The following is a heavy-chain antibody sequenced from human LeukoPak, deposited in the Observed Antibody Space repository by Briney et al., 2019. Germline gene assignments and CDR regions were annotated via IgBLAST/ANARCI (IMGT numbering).Heavy chain of an antibody. Sequence: PGGSLRLSCAASAFTFSDHYMDWVRQAPGKGLEWVSYITSSSGYTNYADSVKGRFTISRDNAKNSLYLQMNSLRAEDTAVYYCARASYDILTGYFDYWGQGTLVTVSS. CDR2: ITSSSGYT. D-gene: IGHD3-9*01. J-gene: IGHJ4*02. V-gene: IGHV3-11*05. CDR1: AFTFSDHY. CDR3: ARASYDILTGYFDY.